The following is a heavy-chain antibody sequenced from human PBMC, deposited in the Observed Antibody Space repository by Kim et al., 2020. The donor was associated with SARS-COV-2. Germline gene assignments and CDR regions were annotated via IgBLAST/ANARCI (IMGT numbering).Heavy chain of an antibody. CDR3: ARGVGIAAAVSVGAFDI. D-gene: IGHD6-13*01. V-gene: IGHV3-7*01. Sequence: GGSLRLSCAASGFTFSSYWMSWVRQAPGKGLEWVANIKQDGSEKYYVDSVKGRFTISRDNAKNSLYLQMNSLRAEDTAVYYCARGVGIAAAVSVGAFDIWGQGTMVTVSS. CDR2: IKQDGSEK. J-gene: IGHJ3*02. CDR1: GFTFSSYW.